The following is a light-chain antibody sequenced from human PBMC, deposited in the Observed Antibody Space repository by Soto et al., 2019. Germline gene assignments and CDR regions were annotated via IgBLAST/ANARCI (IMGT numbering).Light chain of an antibody. CDR3: QHRSNSPQRT. CDR2: DSS. Sequence: EIVLTQSPATLSLSPGERATLSCRASQSVSSFLAWYQQKHGRAPRLLIYDSSNSATGITARFSGSGAGTDFPLTISRLEPEDFAVYCCQHRSNSPQRTFGGGTKVEIE. J-gene: IGKJ4*01. V-gene: IGKV3-11*01. CDR1: QSVSSF.